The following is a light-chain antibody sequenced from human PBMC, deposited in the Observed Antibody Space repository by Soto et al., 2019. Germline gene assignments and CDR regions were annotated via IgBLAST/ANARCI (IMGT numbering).Light chain of an antibody. Sequence: DNVLTQSPVPLSLSPGERATLSCRASQSLSSSYLAWYQQKHGQAPRLLIYGASSRATGIPDRFSGSVSGTDGTITISRLQQEDGSVYYCQQFATSPLTFGGGTKVDIK. CDR1: QSLSSSY. CDR2: GAS. V-gene: IGKV3-20*01. J-gene: IGKJ4*01. CDR3: QQFATSPLT.